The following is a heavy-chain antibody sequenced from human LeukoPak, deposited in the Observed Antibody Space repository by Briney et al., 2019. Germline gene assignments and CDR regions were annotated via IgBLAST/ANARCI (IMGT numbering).Heavy chain of an antibody. CDR1: GGTFSSYA. CDR2: IIPIFGTA. D-gene: IGHD3-22*01. V-gene: IGHV1-69*05. J-gene: IGHJ4*02. Sequence: ASVKVSCKASGGTFSSYAISWVRQAPGQGLEWMGGIIPIFGTANYAQKFQGRVTITTDESTSTAYMELSSLRSEETAVYYCARGSDSSGYYSQPYTYFDYWGQGTLVTVSS. CDR3: ARGSDSSGYYSQPYTYFDY.